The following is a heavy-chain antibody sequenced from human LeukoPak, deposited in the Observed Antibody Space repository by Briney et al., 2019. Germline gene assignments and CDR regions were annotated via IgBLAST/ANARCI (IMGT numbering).Heavy chain of an antibody. Sequence: GGSLRLSCAASGFTFSTYGMHWVRQAPGKGLEYVSGIGPDGGTTYYAKSVKGRFTISRDNSKNMVYLQMGSLRADDMAVYYCARGAQLTDYWGQGTLVTVYS. V-gene: IGHV3-64*01. CDR2: IGPDGGTT. J-gene: IGHJ4*02. CDR1: GFTFSTYG. CDR3: ARGAQLTDY. D-gene: IGHD6-13*01.